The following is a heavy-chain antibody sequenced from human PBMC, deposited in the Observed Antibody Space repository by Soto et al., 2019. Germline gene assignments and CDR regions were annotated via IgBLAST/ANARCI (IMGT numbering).Heavy chain of an antibody. D-gene: IGHD3-22*01. Sequence: GESLKISCKGSGYTFTNYWIGWVRQMPGKGLEWMGIIFPRDSDTRYIPSFQGQVTISADKSISTAYLQWSSLKASDTAMYYCARPYYYDSSGYLDYWGQGTLVTVSS. CDR1: GYTFTNYW. J-gene: IGHJ4*02. CDR2: IFPRDSDT. CDR3: ARPYYYDSSGYLDY. V-gene: IGHV5-51*01.